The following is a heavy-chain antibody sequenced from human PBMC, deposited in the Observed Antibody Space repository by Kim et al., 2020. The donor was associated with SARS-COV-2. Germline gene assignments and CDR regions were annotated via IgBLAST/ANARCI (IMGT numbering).Heavy chain of an antibody. V-gene: IGHV3-21*01. CDR2: ISSSSSYI. CDR3: ARVGLGYNWNYPDYYYGMDV. Sequence: GGSLRLSCAASGFTFSSYSMNWVRQAPGKGLEWVSSISSSSSYIYYADSVKGRFTISRDNAKNSLYLQMNSLRAEDTAVYYCARVGLGYNWNYPDYYYGMDVWGQGTTVTVSS. D-gene: IGHD1-7*01. J-gene: IGHJ6*02. CDR1: GFTFSSYS.